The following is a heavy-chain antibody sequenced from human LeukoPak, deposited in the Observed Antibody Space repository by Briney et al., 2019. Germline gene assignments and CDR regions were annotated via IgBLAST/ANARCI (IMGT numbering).Heavy chain of an antibody. CDR3: ARDPGFYYDSSGYYRSSASFDY. J-gene: IGHJ4*02. CDR1: GFTFSSYA. CDR2: ISGSGGST. D-gene: IGHD3-22*01. V-gene: IGHV3-23*01. Sequence: GGSLRLSCAASGFTFSSYAMSWVRQAPGKGLEWVSAISGSGGSTYYADSVKGRFTISRDNSKNTLYLQMNSLRAEDTAVYYCARDPGFYYDSSGYYRSSASFDYWGQGTLVTVSS.